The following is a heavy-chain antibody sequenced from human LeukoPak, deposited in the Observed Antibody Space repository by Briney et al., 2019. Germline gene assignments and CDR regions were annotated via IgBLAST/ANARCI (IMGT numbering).Heavy chain of an antibody. D-gene: IGHD3-10*01. CDR1: GYILSELS. CDR3: AREVGR. J-gene: IGHJ4*02. V-gene: IGHV1-24*01. CDR2: FDPEDGDR. Sequence: ASVKVSCKVFGYILSELSIHWVRQAPGKGLEWMGGFDPEDGDRIYAQKFQGRVTMTRDTSISTAYMELSRLRSDDTAVYYCAREVGRWGQGTLVTVSS.